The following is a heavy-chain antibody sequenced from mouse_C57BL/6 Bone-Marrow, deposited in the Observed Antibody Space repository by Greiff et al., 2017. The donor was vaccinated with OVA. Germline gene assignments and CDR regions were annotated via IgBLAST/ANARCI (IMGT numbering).Heavy chain of an antibody. CDR2: ISNLAYSI. J-gene: IGHJ4*01. Sequence: EVKLMESGGGLVQPGGSLKLSCAASGFTFSDYGMAWVRQAPRKGPEWVAFISNLAYSIYYADTVTGRFTISRENAKNTLYLEMSSLRSEDTAMYYCAGRVGRGAMDYWGQGTSVTVSS. D-gene: IGHD4-1*01. V-gene: IGHV5-15*01. CDR3: AGRVGRGAMDY. CDR1: GFTFSDYG.